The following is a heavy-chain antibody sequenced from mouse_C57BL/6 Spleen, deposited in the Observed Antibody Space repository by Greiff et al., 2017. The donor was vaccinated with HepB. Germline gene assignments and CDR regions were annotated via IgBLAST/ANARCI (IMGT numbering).Heavy chain of an antibody. Sequence: LVPPFASLPLSCPASGSTFPRSWLHWVQPMPGRGLEWIGRIDPNSGGTKYNEKFKSKATLTVDKPSSTAYMQLSSLTSEDSAVYYCARGAWFAYWGQGTLVTVSA. CDR1: GSTFPRSW. CDR2: IDPNSGGT. V-gene: IGHV1-72*01. J-gene: IGHJ3*01. CDR3: ARGAWFAY.